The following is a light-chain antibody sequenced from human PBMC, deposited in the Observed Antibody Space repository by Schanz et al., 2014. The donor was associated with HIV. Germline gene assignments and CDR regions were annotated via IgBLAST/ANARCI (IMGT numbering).Light chain of an antibody. J-gene: IGKJ4*01. CDR3: QYFGNSGGT. V-gene: IGKV3-11*01. CDR2: DAS. Sequence: ESVLTQSPGTLSLSPGETATLSCRASQSVSTDLAWYQQKPGQAPRLLIYDASKRATGIPARFSGSGSGTDFTLTISSLEPEDFAVYYCQYFGNSGGTFGGGTKVEIK. CDR1: QSVSTD.